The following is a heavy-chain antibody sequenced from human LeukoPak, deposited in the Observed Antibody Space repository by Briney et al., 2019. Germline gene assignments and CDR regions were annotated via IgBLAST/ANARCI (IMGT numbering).Heavy chain of an antibody. Sequence: GGSLRLSYAASGFTFSSYDMLWVRQATGKGLEWVSAINTAGDTYYPGSVQGRFTVSRENAKSSFYLQMNSLRAGDTAVYFCTRAPPGTGWLIDYWGQGTLVTVSS. V-gene: IGHV3-13*04. D-gene: IGHD6-19*01. J-gene: IGHJ4*02. CDR3: TRAPPGTGWLIDY. CDR2: INTAGDT. CDR1: GFTFSSYD.